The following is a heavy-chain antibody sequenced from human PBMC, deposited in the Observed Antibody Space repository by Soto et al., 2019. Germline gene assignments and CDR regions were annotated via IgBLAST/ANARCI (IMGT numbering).Heavy chain of an antibody. CDR2: ISPFNGHT. CDR3: ARNAGGGSYLAY. D-gene: IGHD1-26*01. J-gene: IGHJ4*02. V-gene: IGHV1-18*01. Sequence: QVQLVQSGGEVKKPGASVKVSCKPSGYTFTNYGISWVRQAPGQGLEWMGWISPFNGHTKYAQKFQGRVTLTTDTSTSTAYMEMRSLRYDATAVYYCARNAGGGSYLAYWGQGTRVTVSS. CDR1: GYTFTNYG.